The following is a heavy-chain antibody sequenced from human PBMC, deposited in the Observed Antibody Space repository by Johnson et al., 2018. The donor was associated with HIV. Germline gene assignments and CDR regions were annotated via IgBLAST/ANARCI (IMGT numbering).Heavy chain of an antibody. CDR1: GFTFDDYG. CDR3: AKDRQWGPRDAFDI. CDR2: INWNGGNT. J-gene: IGHJ3*02. V-gene: IGHV3-20*04. D-gene: IGHD6-19*01. Sequence: VPLVESGVGVVRPGGSLRVSCAASGFTFDDYGMSWVRQAPGKGLEWVSGINWNGGNTGYAASVKGRFIISRDNAKNSLYLQMNSLRAEDTALYYCAKDRQWGPRDAFDIWGQGTMVTVSS.